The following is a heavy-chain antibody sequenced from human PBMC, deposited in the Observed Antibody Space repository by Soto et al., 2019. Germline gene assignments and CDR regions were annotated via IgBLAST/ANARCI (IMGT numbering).Heavy chain of an antibody. Sequence: QDQLVQSGVEVKKPGASVTVSCKASGYSFTNYGITWLRQAPGQGFEGMGWISAYNGNTNYAQKFQGSVTMTTDATTSTAYLELRSLRSDDTAVYYCARDRGVAPPVAGNTHYYYYMDVWGKGTTVTVSS. D-gene: IGHD6-19*01. CDR2: ISAYNGNT. CDR3: ARDRGVAPPVAGNTHYYYYMDV. J-gene: IGHJ6*03. CDR1: GYSFTNYG. V-gene: IGHV1-18*01.